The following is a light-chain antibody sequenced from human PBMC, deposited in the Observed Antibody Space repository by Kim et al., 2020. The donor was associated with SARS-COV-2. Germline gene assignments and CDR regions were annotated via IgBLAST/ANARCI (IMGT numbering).Light chain of an antibody. J-gene: IGKJ5*01. CDR3: QQRSNWPSYPIT. V-gene: IGKV3-11*01. Sequence: EIVLTQSPATLSLSPGERATLSCRASQSVSSYLAWYQQKAGQAPRLLIYDASNRATGIPARFSGSGSGTDFTLTISSLEPEDFAVYYCQQRSNWPSYPITFGQGTRLEIK. CDR2: DAS. CDR1: QSVSSY.